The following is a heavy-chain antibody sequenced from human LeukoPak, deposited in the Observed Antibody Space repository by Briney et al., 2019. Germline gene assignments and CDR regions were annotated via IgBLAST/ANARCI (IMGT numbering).Heavy chain of an antibody. CDR1: GFTFSSYW. Sequence: PGGSLRLSCAASGFTFSSYWMHWVRQTPGKGLVWVSRIESDGSTIYADSVRGRFTISRDNAKNMVYLQMNSLRAEDTAMYYCAKPYTSWGLDSSGYYWADWGQGTLVTVSS. CDR2: IESDGST. CDR3: AKPYTSWGLDSSGYYWAD. J-gene: IGHJ4*02. V-gene: IGHV3-74*01. D-gene: IGHD3-22*01.